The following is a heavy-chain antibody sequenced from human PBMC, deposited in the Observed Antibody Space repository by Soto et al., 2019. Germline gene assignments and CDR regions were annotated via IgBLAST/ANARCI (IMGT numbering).Heavy chain of an antibody. CDR1: GFTFSSHA. Sequence: QVQLVESGGGVVQPGKSLRLSCAASGFTFSSHARSWVRQAPGKGLGWVAVIWYDGSNKYSGDSVRGRFTISRDNSKNTLYLQMNSLRVEDTAVYYCARGDLGGYDAFDILGQGTMVTVSS. D-gene: IGHD3-16*01. V-gene: IGHV3-33*01. CDR2: IWYDGSNK. CDR3: ARGDLGGYDAFDI. J-gene: IGHJ3*02.